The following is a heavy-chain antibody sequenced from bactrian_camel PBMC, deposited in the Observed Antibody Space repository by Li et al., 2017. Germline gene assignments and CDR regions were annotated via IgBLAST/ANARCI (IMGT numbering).Heavy chain of an antibody. Sequence: HVQLVESGGGLVQPGGSLRLACATSGFTFSTYWMYWVRQAPGKGLEWVSGMNSGGSHTYYADSVKGRFTISKDNAKNTLFLQMNSLKTEDMGVYYCAAEGGVDVAAGYDYWGQGTQVTVS. D-gene: IGHD1*01. CDR1: GFTFSTYW. J-gene: IGHJ4*01. CDR2: MNSGGSHT. CDR3: AAEGGVDVAAGYDY. V-gene: IGHV3S6*01.